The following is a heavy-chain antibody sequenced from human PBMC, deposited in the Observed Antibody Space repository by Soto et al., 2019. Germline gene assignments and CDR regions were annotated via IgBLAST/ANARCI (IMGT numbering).Heavy chain of an antibody. CDR2: ITIGGSYT. CDR3: AQWSRSDVS. Sequence: ELQLLESGGGFVQPGGSLRLSCAASGFTFSNFAMGWVRQAPGEGLEWVSSITIGGSYTTYADSVRGRFNISRDNAKNTLDLQMNSLRAEDTAVYSCAQWSRSDVSWGRGTLVTVSS. J-gene: IGHJ5*01. CDR1: GFTFSNFA. D-gene: IGHD3-10*01. V-gene: IGHV3-23*01.